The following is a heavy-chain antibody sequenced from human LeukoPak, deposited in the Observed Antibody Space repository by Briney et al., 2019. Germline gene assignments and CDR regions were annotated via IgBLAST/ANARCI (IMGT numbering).Heavy chain of an antibody. CDR3: ARAVTSTEGY. Sequence: PGGSLRLSCAASRFTFSTYWMTWVRQAPGKGLEWVASLNEDGSEKYYVDSVKGRFTISRDNAQKSLYLEMKSLSAKDTAVYYCARAVTSTEGYWGQGTLVTVSS. J-gene: IGHJ4*02. CDR2: LNEDGSEK. V-gene: IGHV3-7*03. CDR1: RFTFSTYW.